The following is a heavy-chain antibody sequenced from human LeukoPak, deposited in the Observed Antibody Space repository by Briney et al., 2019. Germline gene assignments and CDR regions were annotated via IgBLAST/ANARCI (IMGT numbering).Heavy chain of an antibody. V-gene: IGHV3-30*03. D-gene: IGHD1-1*01. CDR1: GFTFSSYG. CDR3: VRGHTTATYYFDY. J-gene: IGHJ4*02. CDR2: ISYDGSNK. Sequence: GGSLRLSCAASGFTFSSYGMHWVRQAPGKGLEWVAVISYDGSNKYYADSVKGRFTISRDNSKNTVFLQMNSLRAEDTAVYYCVRGHTTATYYFDYWGQGTLVTVSS.